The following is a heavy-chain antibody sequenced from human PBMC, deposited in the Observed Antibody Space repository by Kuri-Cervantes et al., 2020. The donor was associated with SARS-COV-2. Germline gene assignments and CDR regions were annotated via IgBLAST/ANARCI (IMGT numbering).Heavy chain of an antibody. V-gene: IGHV3-73*01. Sequence: GGSLRLSCATSGFIFSGSAIHWVRQAPGGGLEWVGRSLTKADNYATDLPVSMRSRFTFSRDDSQSTAYLQMNSLTIGDTAVYYCAKVGGHREYFQNWGQGTLVTVSS. J-gene: IGHJ1*01. CDR1: GFIFSGSA. CDR3: AKVGGHREYFQN. D-gene: IGHD1-26*01. CDR2: SLTKADNYAT.